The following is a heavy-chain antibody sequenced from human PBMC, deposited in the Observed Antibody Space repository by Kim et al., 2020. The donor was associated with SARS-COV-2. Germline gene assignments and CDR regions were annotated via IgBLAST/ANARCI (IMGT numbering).Heavy chain of an antibody. CDR1: GGTFSSYA. Sequence: SVKVSCKASGGTFSSYAISWVRQAPGQGLEWMGGTIPIFGTANYAQKFQGRVTITADESTSTAYMELSSLRSEDTAVYYCATRLHMVVLPNYYYYGMDVWGQGTTVTVSS. CDR2: TIPIFGTA. J-gene: IGHJ6*02. CDR3: ATRLHMVVLPNYYYYGMDV. D-gene: IGHD2-21*01. V-gene: IGHV1-69*13.